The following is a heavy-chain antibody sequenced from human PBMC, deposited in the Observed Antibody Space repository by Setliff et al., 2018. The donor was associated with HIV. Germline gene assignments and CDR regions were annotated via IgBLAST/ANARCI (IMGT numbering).Heavy chain of an antibody. CDR2: INIDGSSA. V-gene: IGHV3-74*01. Sequence: PGGSLRLSCATSGLNFTNYWMHWVRQAPGKGLVWVSRINIDGSSAKYADFVKGRFTVSRDNAKGTLYLQVNTLRPDDTAVYFCATGCSGGSCFDHWGQGNMVTVSS. CDR1: GLNFTNYW. D-gene: IGHD2-15*01. J-gene: IGHJ4*02. CDR3: ATGCSGGSCFDH.